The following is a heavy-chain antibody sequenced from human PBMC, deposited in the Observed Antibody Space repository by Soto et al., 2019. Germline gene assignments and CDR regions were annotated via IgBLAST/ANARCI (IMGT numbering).Heavy chain of an antibody. CDR2: ISCDRSYI. Sequence: EVQLVESGGGPVKSGGSLRLSCAASGFYFVSYTMNWVRQAPGKGLEWVSSISCDRSYIYYADSVKGRFTISRDNAKNSLFLQMNSLRVEDTAVYYCVRDLSAYNWFDLWGPGTLVTVSS. J-gene: IGHJ5*01. CDR3: VRDLSAYNWFDL. V-gene: IGHV3-21*01. CDR1: GFYFVSYT.